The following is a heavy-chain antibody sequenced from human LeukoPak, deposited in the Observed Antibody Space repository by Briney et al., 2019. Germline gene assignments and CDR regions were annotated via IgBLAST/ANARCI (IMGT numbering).Heavy chain of an antibody. V-gene: IGHV4-38-2*02. Sequence: SETLSLTCTVFGYSINNGYYWGWIRQAPGKGLEWIGSMFHTGNSYYNPSLKRRVTIAIDTSKNQFSLKLSSVTAADTAVYYCAREWNYYAPEIWGQGTMVSVSS. CDR2: MFHTGNS. J-gene: IGHJ3*02. CDR3: AREWNYYAPEI. D-gene: IGHD1-7*01. CDR1: GYSINNGYY.